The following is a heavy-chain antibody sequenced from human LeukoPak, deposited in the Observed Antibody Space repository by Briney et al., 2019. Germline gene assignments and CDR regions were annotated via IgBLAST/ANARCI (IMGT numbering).Heavy chain of an antibody. D-gene: IGHD6-19*01. CDR1: GGSISSSSYY. Sequence: PSETLSLTCTVSGGSISSSSYYWGWIRQPPGKGLEWIGEINHSGSTNYNPSLKSRVTISVDTSKNQFSLKLSSVTAADTAVYYCARDFPGIAVAGYDYWGQGTLVTVSS. J-gene: IGHJ4*02. CDR2: INHSGST. CDR3: ARDFPGIAVAGYDY. V-gene: IGHV4-39*07.